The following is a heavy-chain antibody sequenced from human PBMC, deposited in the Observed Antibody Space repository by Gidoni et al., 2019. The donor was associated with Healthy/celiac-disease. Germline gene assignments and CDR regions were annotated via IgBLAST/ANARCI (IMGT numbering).Heavy chain of an antibody. J-gene: IGHJ5*02. CDR2: IYTSGST. V-gene: IGHV4-4*07. D-gene: IGHD4-4*01. Sequence: QVQLQESGPGLVKPSETLSLTCTVSGGSISSYYWSWIRQPAGKGLEWIGRIYTSGSTNYNPSLKSRVTMSVDTSKNQFSLKLSSVTAADTAVYYCARDIDSYSNYWFDPWGQGTLVTVSS. CDR3: ARDIDSYSNYWFDP. CDR1: GGSISSYY.